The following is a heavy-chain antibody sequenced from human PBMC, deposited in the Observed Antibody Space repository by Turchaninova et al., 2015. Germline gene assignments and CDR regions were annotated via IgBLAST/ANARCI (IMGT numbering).Heavy chain of an antibody. Sequence: GLVQPGRSLRLSCAASGFTFDDYAMHWVRQAPGKGLEWVSGIRWNSGSIGYADSVKGRFTISSANAQNSLCLQMNSLRAEDTALYYCAKDYCSGGSCYSHWFDPWGQGTLVTVSS. J-gene: IGHJ5*02. V-gene: IGHV3-9*01. CDR3: AKDYCSGGSCYSHWFDP. CDR1: GFTFDDYA. D-gene: IGHD2-15*01. CDR2: IRWNSGSI.